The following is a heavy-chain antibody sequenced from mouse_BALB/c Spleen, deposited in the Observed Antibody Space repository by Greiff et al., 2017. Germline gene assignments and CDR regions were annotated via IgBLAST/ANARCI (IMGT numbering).Heavy chain of an antibody. CDR2: IRNKANGYTT. CDR1: GFTFTDYY. CDR3: ARDRYYAMDY. J-gene: IGHJ4*01. V-gene: IGHV7-3*02. Sequence: EVKVEESGGGLVQPGGSLRLSCATSGFTFTDYYMSWVRQPPGKALEWLGFIRNKANGYTTEYSASVKGRFTISRDNSQSILYLQMNTLRAEDSATYYCARDRYYAMDYWGQGTSVTVSS.